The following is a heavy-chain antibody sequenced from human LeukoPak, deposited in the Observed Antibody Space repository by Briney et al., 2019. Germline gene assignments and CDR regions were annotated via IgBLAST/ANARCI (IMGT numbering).Heavy chain of an antibody. D-gene: IGHD1-7*01. CDR1: GYTFTSYY. Sequence: ASVKVSCKASGYTFTSYYMHWVRQAPGQGLEWMGIINPSGGSTSYAQKFQGRVTMTRDTSTSTVCMELSSLRSEDTAVYYCARDRITGTTRHYYYYGMDVWGQGTTVTVSS. CDR2: INPSGGST. J-gene: IGHJ6*02. V-gene: IGHV1-46*01. CDR3: ARDRITGTTRHYYYYGMDV.